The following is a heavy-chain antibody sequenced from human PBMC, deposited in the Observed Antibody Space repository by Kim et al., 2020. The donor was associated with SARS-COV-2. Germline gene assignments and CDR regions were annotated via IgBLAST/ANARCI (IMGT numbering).Heavy chain of an antibody. J-gene: IGHJ4*02. V-gene: IGHV3-30*04. CDR2: ITYDGSNK. Sequence: GGSLRLSCAASGFTFSSYGMHWVRQAPGKGLEWVTSITYDGSNKYYADFVKGRFTISRDNSKNTLYLQMNSLRADDTAVYYCARSRDDYNYPNFDYWGQGTLVTVSS. CDR3: ARSRDDYNYPNFDY. D-gene: IGHD4-4*01. CDR1: GFTFSSYG.